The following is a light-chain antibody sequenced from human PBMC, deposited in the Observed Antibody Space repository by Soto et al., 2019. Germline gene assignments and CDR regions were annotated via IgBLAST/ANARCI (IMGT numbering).Light chain of an antibody. CDR1: QGVSSSP. CDR2: GAS. V-gene: IGKV3-20*01. J-gene: IGKJ2*01. CDR3: QQYGSSPQT. Sequence: EIVLTQSPGTLSLSPGERATLSCRASQGVSSSPLAWYQQKPDQAPRLLIYGASSRATGIPDRFSGSGSGTDFTLTISRLEPEDFAVYFCQQYGSSPQTFGQGTKLEIK.